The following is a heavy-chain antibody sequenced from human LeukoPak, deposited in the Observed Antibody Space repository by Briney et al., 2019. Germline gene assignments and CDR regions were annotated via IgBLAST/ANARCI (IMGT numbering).Heavy chain of an antibody. D-gene: IGHD3-22*01. CDR1: GDSISNYY. CDR3: ARQGVEYYYDSSGCDY. V-gene: IGHV4-59*08. CDR2: IYYSGRT. Sequence: SETLSLTCTVSGDSISNYYWSWIRQPPGKGLEWIGNIYYSGRTNYSPSLKSRVTISVDTSKNQFSLKLSSVTAADTAVYYCARQGVEYYYDSSGCDYWGQGTLVTVSS. J-gene: IGHJ4*02.